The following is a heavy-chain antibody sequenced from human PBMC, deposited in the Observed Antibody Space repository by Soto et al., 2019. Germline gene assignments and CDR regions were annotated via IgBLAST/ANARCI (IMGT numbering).Heavy chain of an antibody. CDR2: VKSKADGGTA. CDR1: GFSITNTW. V-gene: IGHV3-15*07. D-gene: IGHD3-3*01. J-gene: IGHJ4*02. CDR3: NSYPDFWGGHTPL. Sequence: EVQLVESGGGLVQPGGSLRLSCAASGFSITNTWMHWVRQAPGKGLEWVGRVKSKADGGTADYAAPVKGRFTVSRDDSKNTQYLHMNSLKMEDTAVYYCNSYPDFWGGHTPLWGQGTVVTVSS.